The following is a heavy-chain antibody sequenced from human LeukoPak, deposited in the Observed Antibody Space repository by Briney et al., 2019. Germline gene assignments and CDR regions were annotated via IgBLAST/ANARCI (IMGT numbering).Heavy chain of an antibody. V-gene: IGHV4-34*01. Sequence: SETLSLTCAVYGGSFSGYYWSWLRQPPGKGLEWIGEINHSGSTNYNPSLKSRVTISVDTSENQFSLKLSSVTAADTAVYYCARVGGIAVAGTPSFDYWGQGTLVTVSS. CDR1: GGSFSGYY. CDR3: ARVGGIAVAGTPSFDY. CDR2: INHSGST. J-gene: IGHJ4*02. D-gene: IGHD6-19*01.